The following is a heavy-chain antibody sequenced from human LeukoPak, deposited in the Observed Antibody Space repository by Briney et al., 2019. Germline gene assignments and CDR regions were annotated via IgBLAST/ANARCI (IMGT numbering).Heavy chain of an antibody. CDR2: IDWDDDK. V-gene: IGHV2-70*04. CDR1: GFSLSTRGMR. Sequence: SGPALVKPTQTLTLTCTFSGFSLSTRGMRVSWIRQPPGKALEWLSRIDWDDDKFYSTSLKTRLTISKDTSKNQVVLTMTNMDPVDTATYYCARGAIAVAGSDYFDYWGQGTLVTASS. CDR3: ARGAIAVAGSDYFDY. J-gene: IGHJ4*02. D-gene: IGHD6-19*01.